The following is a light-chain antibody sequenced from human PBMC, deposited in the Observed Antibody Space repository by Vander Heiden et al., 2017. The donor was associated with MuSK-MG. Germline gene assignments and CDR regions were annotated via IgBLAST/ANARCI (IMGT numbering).Light chain of an antibody. CDR2: DDS. CDR3: QVWDSSSDHAV. V-gene: IGLV3-21*03. J-gene: IGLJ7*01. Sequence: SYVLTQPPSVSVAPGKTARITCGGNNIGSKSVHWYQQKPGQAPVLVVYDDSDRPSGIPERFSGSNAGNTATLTISRVEAGDEADDDCQVWDSSSDHAVFGGGTQLTVL. CDR1: NIGSKS.